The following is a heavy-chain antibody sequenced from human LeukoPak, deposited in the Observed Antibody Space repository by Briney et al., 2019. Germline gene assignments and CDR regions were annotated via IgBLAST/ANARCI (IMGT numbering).Heavy chain of an antibody. CDR2: IYYSGST. CDR1: GGSISSYY. D-gene: IGHD6-19*01. J-gene: IGHJ4*02. V-gene: IGHV4-59*08. CDR3: ARLTQYSSGWLYYFDH. Sequence: PSETLSLTCTVSGGSISSYYWSWIRQPPGKGLEWIGYIYYSGSTNYNPSLKSRVTISVDMSKNQFSLKLSSVTAADTAVYYCARLTQYSSGWLYYFDHWGQGTLVTVSS.